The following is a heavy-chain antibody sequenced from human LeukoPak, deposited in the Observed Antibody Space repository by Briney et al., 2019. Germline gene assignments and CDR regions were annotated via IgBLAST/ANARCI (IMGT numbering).Heavy chain of an antibody. Sequence: GGSLRLSCAASGFTFSSYWMSWVRQAPGKGLEWVSSISSFSGYIYYADSVKGRFTISRDNAKNSLHLQMNSLRAEDTAVYYCASIAAGPTHFDYWGQGTLVTVSS. CDR1: GFTFSSYW. CDR3: ASIAAGPTHFDY. CDR2: ISSFSGYI. V-gene: IGHV3-21*01. D-gene: IGHD6-13*01. J-gene: IGHJ4*02.